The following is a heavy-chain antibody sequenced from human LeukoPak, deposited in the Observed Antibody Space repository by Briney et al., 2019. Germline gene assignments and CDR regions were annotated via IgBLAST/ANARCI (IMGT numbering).Heavy chain of an antibody. CDR3: ATDLGAVADAFDI. D-gene: IGHD6-19*01. Sequence: ASVKVSCKASGYTFTSYGISWVRQAPGQGLEWMGWISAYNGNTNYAQKFQGRVTMTEDTSTDTAYMELSSLRSEDMAVYYCATDLGAVADAFDIWGQGTMVTVSS. J-gene: IGHJ3*02. V-gene: IGHV1-18*03. CDR1: GYTFTSYG. CDR2: ISAYNGNT.